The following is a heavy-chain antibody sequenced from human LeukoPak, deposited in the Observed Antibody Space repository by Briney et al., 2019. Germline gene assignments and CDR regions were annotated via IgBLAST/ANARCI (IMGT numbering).Heavy chain of an antibody. Sequence: ASVKVSCKVSGYTLTELSMHWVRQAPGKGVEWMGGFDPEDGETIYAQKFQGRVTMTEDTSTDTAYMELSSLRSEDTAVYYCATDPGYSSGWYNWFDPWGQGTLVTVSS. V-gene: IGHV1-24*01. CDR2: FDPEDGET. J-gene: IGHJ5*02. D-gene: IGHD6-19*01. CDR3: ATDPGYSSGWYNWFDP. CDR1: GYTLTELS.